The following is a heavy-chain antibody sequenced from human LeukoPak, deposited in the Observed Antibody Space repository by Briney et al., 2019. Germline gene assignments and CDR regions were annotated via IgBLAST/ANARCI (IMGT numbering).Heavy chain of an antibody. CDR1: GFXFTTFR. CDR3: ARATRSVDY. J-gene: IGHJ4*02. V-gene: IGHV3-7*04. Sequence: GGSLRLSCAASGFXFTTFRISWVRQAPGRGLEWVAIINQDGSDKVYVDSVKGRFTISRDNPKNSLFLQLNSLRAEDTAVYYCARATRSVDYWGQGTLVTVSS. CDR2: INQDGSDK.